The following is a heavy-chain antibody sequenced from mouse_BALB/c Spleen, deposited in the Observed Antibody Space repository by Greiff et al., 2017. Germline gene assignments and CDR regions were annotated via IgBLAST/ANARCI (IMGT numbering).Heavy chain of an antibody. CDR1: GFSLISYG. Sequence: VKLVESGPDLVAPSQSLSITCTVSGFSLISYGVHWVRQPPGKGLEWLVVIWSDGSTTYNSALKSRLSISKDNSKSQVFLKMNSLQTDDTAMYYCARHNDYEDYAMDYWGQGTSVTVSS. J-gene: IGHJ4*01. V-gene: IGHV2-6-2*01. CDR3: ARHNDYEDYAMDY. D-gene: IGHD2-4*01. CDR2: IWSDGST.